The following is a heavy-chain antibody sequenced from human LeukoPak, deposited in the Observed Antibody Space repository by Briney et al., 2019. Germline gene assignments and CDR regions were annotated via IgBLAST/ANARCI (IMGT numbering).Heavy chain of an antibody. Sequence: PGGSLRLSCAASGFTFSSYAMHWVRQAPGKGLEWVAAISYDGSNKYSADSVKGRFTISRDNSKNTLYLQMNSLRADDTAVYYCTTDDSSGYYYMDVWGKGTTVTVSS. CDR2: ISYDGSNK. J-gene: IGHJ6*03. D-gene: IGHD3-22*01. CDR3: TTDDSSGYYYMDV. V-gene: IGHV3-30*04. CDR1: GFTFSSYA.